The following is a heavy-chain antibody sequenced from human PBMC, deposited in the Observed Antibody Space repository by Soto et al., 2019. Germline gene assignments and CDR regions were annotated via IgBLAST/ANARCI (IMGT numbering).Heavy chain of an antibody. CDR2: ILHDGNNK. Sequence: QVQLVESGGGVVQPGRSLRISCAASGFTSINYIMHWVRQAPGKGLEWVAMILHDGNNKYYADSVKGRFTISRDNSKNTLYLQMNSLRTEDTAMYYCARDDEDGSYCDLGYWGQGTLVTVSS. CDR1: GFTSINYI. V-gene: IGHV3-30-3*01. CDR3: ARDDEDGSYCDLGY. D-gene: IGHD3-10*01. J-gene: IGHJ4*02.